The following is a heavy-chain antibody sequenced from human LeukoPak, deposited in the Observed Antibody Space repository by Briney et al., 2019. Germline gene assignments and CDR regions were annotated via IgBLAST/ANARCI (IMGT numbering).Heavy chain of an antibody. V-gene: IGHV3-48*01. Sequence: GESLRLSCAASGFTFSSYSMNWVRQAPGKGLEWVSYISTSRTTIYYADSVKGRFTISRDNAKNSVDLQMNSLRAEDTAVYYCARGAAMDGPYNWFDPWGQGTLVTVSS. CDR2: ISTSRTTI. CDR3: ARGAAMDGPYNWFDP. D-gene: IGHD2-8*01. CDR1: GFTFSSYS. J-gene: IGHJ5*02.